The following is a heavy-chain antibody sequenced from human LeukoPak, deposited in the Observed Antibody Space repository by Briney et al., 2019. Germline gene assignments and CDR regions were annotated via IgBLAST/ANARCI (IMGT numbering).Heavy chain of an antibody. CDR3: ARYEVRGYYYYGMDV. J-gene: IGHJ6*02. CDR2: ISAYNGNT. Sequence: ASVKVSCKASGYTFTSYGISWVRQAPGRGLEWMGWISAYNGNTNYAQKLQGRVTMTTDTSTSTAYMELRSLRSDDTAVYYCARYEVRGYYYYGMDVWGQGTTVTVSS. CDR1: GYTFTSYG. V-gene: IGHV1-18*01. D-gene: IGHD3-10*01.